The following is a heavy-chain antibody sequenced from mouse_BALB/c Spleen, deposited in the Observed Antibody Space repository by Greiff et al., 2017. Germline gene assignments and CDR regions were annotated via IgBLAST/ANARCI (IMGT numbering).Heavy chain of an antibody. J-gene: IGHJ4*01. CDR2: INPYNDGT. CDR1: GYTFTSYV. D-gene: IGHD1-2*01. Sequence: EVQLQQSGPELVKPGASVKMSCKASGYTFTSYVMHWVKQKPGQGLEWIGYINPYNDGTKYNEKFKGKATLTSDKSSSTAYMELSSLTSEDSAVYYCARLITTATGYYAMDYWGQGTSVTVSS. V-gene: IGHV1-14*01. CDR3: ARLITTATGYYAMDY.